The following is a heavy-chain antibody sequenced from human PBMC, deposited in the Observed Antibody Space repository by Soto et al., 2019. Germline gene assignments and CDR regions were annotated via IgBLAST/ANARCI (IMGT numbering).Heavy chain of an antibody. CDR3: TIFGGGSCGY. CDR2: INPDGSST. CDR1: GFTFSSYW. D-gene: IGHD3-3*01. V-gene: IGHV3-74*01. J-gene: IGHJ4*02. Sequence: EVQLVESGGGLVQPGGSLRLSCAVSGFTFSSYWMHWVRQAPGKGLVWVSRINPDGSSTSYADSMKGRFTISRDNAKNTLYPQMNSLRAEDTAVYYCTIFGGGSCGYWGQGTLVTVSS.